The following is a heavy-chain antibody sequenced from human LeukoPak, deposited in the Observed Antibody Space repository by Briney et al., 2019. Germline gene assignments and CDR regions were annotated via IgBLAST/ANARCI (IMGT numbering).Heavy chain of an antibody. CDR3: ASPSDYYGSGSRYYYYYGMDV. CDR2: INAGNGNT. V-gene: IGHV1-3*01. D-gene: IGHD3-10*01. J-gene: IGHJ6*02. CDR1: GYTFTSYA. Sequence: ASVKVSCKASGYTFTSYAMHWVRQAPGQRLEWMGWINAGNGNTKYSQKFQGRVTITRDTSASTAYMELSSLRSEDTAVYYCASPSDYYGSGSRYYYYYGMDVWGQGTTVTVSS.